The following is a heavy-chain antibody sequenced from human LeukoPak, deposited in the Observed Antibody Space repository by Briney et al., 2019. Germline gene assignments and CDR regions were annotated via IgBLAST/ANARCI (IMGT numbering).Heavy chain of an antibody. D-gene: IGHD3-22*01. V-gene: IGHV4-39*07. CDR2: IYYSGST. CDR1: GGSISSSSYY. J-gene: IGHJ3*02. Sequence: PSETLSLTCTVSGGSISSSSYYWGWIRQPPGKGLEWIGSIYYSGSTYYNPSLKSRVTISVDTSKNQFSLKLSSVTAADTAVYYCARSREGGRGYPDAFDIWGQGTMVTVSS. CDR3: ARSREGGRGYPDAFDI.